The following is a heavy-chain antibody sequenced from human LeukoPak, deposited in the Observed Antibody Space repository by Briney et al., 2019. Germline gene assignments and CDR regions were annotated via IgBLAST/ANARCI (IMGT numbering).Heavy chain of an antibody. CDR3: AYRNNFEY. CDR1: GFSLSGHW. D-gene: IGHD1-26*01. Sequence: GGPLRLSCAASGFSLSGHWMNWVRQPPGKGLEWVANIKADGSEKYYVDSVKGRFTISRDDAKRTVDLQMDNLRAEDTAIYYCAYRNNFEYWGQGALVTVSS. J-gene: IGHJ4*02. CDR2: IKADGSEK. V-gene: IGHV3-7*05.